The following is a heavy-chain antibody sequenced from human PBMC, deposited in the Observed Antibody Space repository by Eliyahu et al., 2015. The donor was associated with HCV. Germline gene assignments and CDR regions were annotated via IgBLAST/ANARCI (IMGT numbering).Heavy chain of an antibody. CDR3: ARGGVSWIRLYYFDY. D-gene: IGHD6-13*01. Sequence: QVQLVESGGGVVQPGRSLRLSCAASGFTFXSYGMHWVRQAPGKGLGWVAVISYDGSNKYYADSVKGRFTISRDNSKNTLYLQMNSLRAEDTAVYYCARGGVSWIRLYYFDYWGQGTLVTVSS. V-gene: IGHV3-30*03. CDR2: ISYDGSNK. J-gene: IGHJ4*02. CDR1: GFTFXSYG.